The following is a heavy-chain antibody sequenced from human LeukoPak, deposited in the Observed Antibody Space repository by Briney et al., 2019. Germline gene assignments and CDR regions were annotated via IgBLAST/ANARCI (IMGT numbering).Heavy chain of an antibody. CDR2: IHYSGST. Sequence: PSETLSLTCTVSGGSISSYYWSWIRQPPGKGLEWIGYIHYSGSTNYNPSLKSRVTISVDTSKNQFSLKLSSVTAADTAVYYCARHEGYCSSTSCYVDYWGQGTLVTVSS. CDR1: GGSISSYY. D-gene: IGHD2-2*01. CDR3: ARHEGYCSSTSCYVDY. J-gene: IGHJ4*02. V-gene: IGHV4-59*08.